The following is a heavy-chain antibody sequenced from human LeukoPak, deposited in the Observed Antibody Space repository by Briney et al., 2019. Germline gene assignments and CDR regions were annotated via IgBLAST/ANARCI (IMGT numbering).Heavy chain of an antibody. Sequence: GGSLRLSCAASGFTFSSYSMNWVRQAPGKGLEWVSYISSSSSTIYYADSVKGRFTISRDNAKNSLYLQMNSLRAEDTAVYYCAREITSIAALTPLDYWGQGTLVTVSS. CDR1: GFTFSSYS. CDR3: AREITSIAALTPLDY. CDR2: ISSSSSTI. V-gene: IGHV3-48*01. D-gene: IGHD6-6*01. J-gene: IGHJ4*02.